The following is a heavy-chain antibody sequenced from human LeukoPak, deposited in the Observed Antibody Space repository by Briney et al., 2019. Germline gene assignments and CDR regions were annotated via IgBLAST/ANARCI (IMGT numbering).Heavy chain of an antibody. Sequence: SETLSLTYTVSGGSISSSSYYWGWIRQPPGKGLGWIGSIYYSGSTYYNPSLKSRVTISVDTSKNQFSLRLDSMTAADTAVYYCLRDPKSAVAADWFDPWGQGTLVTVSS. D-gene: IGHD6-19*01. CDR1: GGSISSSSYY. J-gene: IGHJ5*02. CDR2: IYYSGST. V-gene: IGHV4-39*07. CDR3: LRDPKSAVAADWFDP.